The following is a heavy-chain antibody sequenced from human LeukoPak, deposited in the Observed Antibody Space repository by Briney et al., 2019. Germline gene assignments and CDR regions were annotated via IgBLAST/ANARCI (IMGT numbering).Heavy chain of an antibody. CDR3: ARDNYVPDY. J-gene: IGHJ4*02. CDR2: IFYSGST. D-gene: IGHD2/OR15-2a*01. Sequence: SETLSLTCTVSSGSISTSNYYWGWVRQPPGKALEWIGNIFYSGSTYYSPSLKSRVTISLDTSRNQFSLKLSSVTAADTAVYYCARDNYVPDYWGQGTLVTVSS. CDR1: SGSISTSNYY. V-gene: IGHV4-39*07.